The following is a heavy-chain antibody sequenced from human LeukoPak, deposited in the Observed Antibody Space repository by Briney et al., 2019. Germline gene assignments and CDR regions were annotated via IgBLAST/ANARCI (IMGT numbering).Heavy chain of an antibody. Sequence: PGGSLRLSCAASGFTFSSYWMHWVRHAPGKALVWVSRINSDGSSTRYADSVKGRFTISRDNGKSTLYLQMNSLRAEDTAVYYCAREPTSSYYYMDVWGKGTTVTVSS. CDR3: AREPTSSYYYMDV. V-gene: IGHV3-74*01. CDR2: INSDGSST. J-gene: IGHJ6*03. D-gene: IGHD5-12*01. CDR1: GFTFSSYW.